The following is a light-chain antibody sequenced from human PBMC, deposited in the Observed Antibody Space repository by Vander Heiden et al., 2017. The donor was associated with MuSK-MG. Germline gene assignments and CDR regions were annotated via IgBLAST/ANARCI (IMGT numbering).Light chain of an antibody. CDR2: DVS. V-gene: IGLV2-14*01. Sequence: QSALTQPASVSGSPGQSITISCTGTSSDVGYYNYVSWYQVHPGKAPKVLIYDVSNRPSGVSNRFSGSKSGNTASLTISGLQAEDEAEYFCSSYTRSSSVDVVFGGGTKLSVL. J-gene: IGLJ2*01. CDR1: SSDVGYYNY. CDR3: SSYTRSSSVDVV.